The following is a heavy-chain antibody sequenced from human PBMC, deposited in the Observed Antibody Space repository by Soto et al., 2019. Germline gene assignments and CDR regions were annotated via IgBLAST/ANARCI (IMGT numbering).Heavy chain of an antibody. Sequence: QVHLQQWGAGLLKPSETLSLTGAVYGGSFSGYYWSWIRQPPGKGREWIGAINHSGSTNFNPSLKSRVTISVDTSKNQFALKLNSVTAADTAVYYCATHLETTVTVYWYFDLWGRGTLVTVSS. CDR1: GGSFSGYY. V-gene: IGHV4-34*01. CDR2: INHSGST. J-gene: IGHJ2*01. CDR3: ATHLETTVTVYWYFDL. D-gene: IGHD4-17*01.